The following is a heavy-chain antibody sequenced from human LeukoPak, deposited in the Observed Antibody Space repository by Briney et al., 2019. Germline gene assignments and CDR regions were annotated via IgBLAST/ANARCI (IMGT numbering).Heavy chain of an antibody. V-gene: IGHV4-61*01. D-gene: IGHD6-19*01. J-gene: IGHJ4*02. CDR1: GVAVSSGNYY. CDR2: IYYTGST. CDR3: AIEEVTSAWFPFDF. Sequence: SETLSLTCTVSGVAVSSGNYYWSWIRQPPGKGLEWIGHIYYTGSTSYNPSLMSRVTMSVDAPKNQLSLKVRSVTAADTAVYYCAIEEVTSAWFPFDFWGRGALVTVSS.